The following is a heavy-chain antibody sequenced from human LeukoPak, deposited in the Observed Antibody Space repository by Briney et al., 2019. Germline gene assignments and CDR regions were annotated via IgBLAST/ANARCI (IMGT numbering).Heavy chain of an antibody. J-gene: IGHJ4*02. CDR3: AKNCGGTCYSDFDY. V-gene: IGHV3-74*01. D-gene: IGHD2-21*02. Sequence: GGSLRLSCAASGITFSSYWMHWVRHAPGKGLVWVSRINSDGSSTSYADSVKGRFTISRDNSKNTLYLQMSSLRAEDTAVYYCAKNCGGTCYSDFDYWGQGTLVTVSS. CDR1: GITFSSYW. CDR2: INSDGSST.